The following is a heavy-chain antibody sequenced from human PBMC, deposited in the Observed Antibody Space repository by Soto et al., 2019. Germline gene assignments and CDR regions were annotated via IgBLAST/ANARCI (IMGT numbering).Heavy chain of an antibody. CDR1: GYSFTSYW. V-gene: IGHV5-51*01. Sequence: GESLKISCKGSGYSFTSYWIGWVRQMPGKGLEWMGIIYPGDSDTRYSPSFQGQVTISADKSISTAYLQWSSLKASDTAMYYCERHGGRTSGPYNWFDTWGQGTLVTVSS. CDR3: ERHGGRTSGPYNWFDT. J-gene: IGHJ5*02. CDR2: IYPGDSDT. D-gene: IGHD2-2*01.